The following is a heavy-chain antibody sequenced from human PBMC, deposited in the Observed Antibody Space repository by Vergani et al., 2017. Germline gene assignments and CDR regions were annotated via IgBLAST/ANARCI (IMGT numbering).Heavy chain of an antibody. Sequence: EVQLLESGGGLVQPGGSLRLSCEASGFSFPCYAMSWVRQAPGKGLEWVSSVSGSSATPYYADSVKGRFIISRDNSKNTLHLQMNSLRADDTAVYFCTKGSVYYHDSAGHGYDPYTGFDLWGQGTLVTVSS. V-gene: IGHV3-23*01. CDR2: VSGSSATP. J-gene: IGHJ3*01. CDR1: GFSFPCYA. D-gene: IGHD5-12*01. CDR3: TKGSVYYHDSAGHGYDPYTGFDL.